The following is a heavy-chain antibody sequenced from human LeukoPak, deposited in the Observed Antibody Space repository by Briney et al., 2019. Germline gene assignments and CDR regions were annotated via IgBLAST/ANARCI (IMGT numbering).Heavy chain of an antibody. CDR3: ARALDSSSSRYQAFEE. D-gene: IGHD2-2*01. V-gene: IGHV3-7*01. J-gene: IGHJ4*02. CDR2: IKQDESEK. Sequence: GGSLRLSCSASGFTFSNYWMRWVRQAPGKGLEWVANIKQDESEKYYVDSVKGRFTISRDNAKTSLYLQMNSLRAEDTAVYYCARALDSSSSRYQAFEEWGQGTLVTVSS. CDR1: GFTFSNYW.